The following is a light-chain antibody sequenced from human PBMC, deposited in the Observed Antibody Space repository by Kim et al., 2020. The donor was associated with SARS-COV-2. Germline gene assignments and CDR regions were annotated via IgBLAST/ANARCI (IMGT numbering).Light chain of an antibody. CDR1: QSILITSNNKNC. V-gene: IGKV4-1*01. CDR3: QQHCTTPLT. Sequence: DTVMTQSPDSLAVSLGERATINCKSSQSILITSNNKNCLAWYQQKPGQPPKLRIYWASTRDSGVPDRFSGSGSRTDFTLTITSLQAEDVAVYFCQQHCTTPLTFGGGTKVDIK. J-gene: IGKJ4*01. CDR2: WAS.